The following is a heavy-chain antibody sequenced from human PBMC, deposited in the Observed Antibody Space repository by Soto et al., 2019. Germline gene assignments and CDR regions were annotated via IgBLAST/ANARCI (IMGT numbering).Heavy chain of an antibody. J-gene: IGHJ4*02. D-gene: IGHD6-13*01. CDR2: MSSGGSTI. V-gene: IGHV3-48*01. CDR3: AREGDGSRWFNYFDY. Sequence: EMQLVESGGGLVQPGGSLRLACAASGFTFSRDSMNWVRQAPGQGLEWVSYMSSGGSTIYYADSVKGRFTISRDNAKNSLYLQMNSLRAEDTAVYYCAREGDGSRWFNYFDYWGQGTQVTVSS. CDR1: GFTFSRDS.